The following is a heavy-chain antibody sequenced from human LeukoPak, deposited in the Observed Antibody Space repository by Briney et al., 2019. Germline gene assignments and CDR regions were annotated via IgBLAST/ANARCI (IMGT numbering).Heavy chain of an antibody. J-gene: IGHJ5*02. D-gene: IGHD1-26*01. CDR2: ISTNNGNT. Sequence: RASVKVSCKASGYTFTNYHISWVRQAPGQGLEWMGWISTNNGNTNYAQNLQGRVTMTKDTSTSTAYMELSSLRSEDTAVYYCATVVGAKWFDPWGQGTLVTVSS. CDR3: ATVVGAKWFDP. CDR1: GYTFTNYH. V-gene: IGHV1-18*01.